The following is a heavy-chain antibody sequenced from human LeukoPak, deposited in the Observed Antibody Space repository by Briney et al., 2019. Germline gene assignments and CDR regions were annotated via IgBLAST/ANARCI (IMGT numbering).Heavy chain of an antibody. CDR2: AFYRSQWYT. V-gene: IGHV6-1*01. Sequence: WQTLSLTCAISGDSVCSNSVAWNWMTQSPSRGLEWLGRAFYRSQWYTDYAVSVNGRITINPDTSNNQFCLQLNSVTPEDTAVYYCAREEAGTYGFQYWGQGALVTVSS. CDR1: GDSVCSNSVA. J-gene: IGHJ4*02. CDR3: AREEAGTYGFQY. D-gene: IGHD3-10*01.